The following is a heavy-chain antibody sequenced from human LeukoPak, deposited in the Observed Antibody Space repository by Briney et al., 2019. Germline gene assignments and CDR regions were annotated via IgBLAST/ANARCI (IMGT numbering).Heavy chain of an antibody. CDR3: AELGITMIGGV. V-gene: IGHV3-21*01. D-gene: IGHD3-10*02. J-gene: IGHJ6*04. CDR2: ISTSSSYI. Sequence: PGGSLRLSCAASGFTFSSYTMNWVRQAPGKGLEWVSFISTSSSYIYYADSVKGRFTISRDNAKNSLYLQMSSLRAEDTAVYYCAELGITMIGGVWGKGTTVTISS. CDR1: GFTFSSYT.